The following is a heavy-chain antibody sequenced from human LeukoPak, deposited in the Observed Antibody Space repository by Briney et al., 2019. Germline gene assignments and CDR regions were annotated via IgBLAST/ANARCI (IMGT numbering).Heavy chain of an antibody. CDR3: ARVGWESYYYYMDV. Sequence: GGSLRLSCAASGFTFSDYYMSWIRQAPGKGLEWVSYISSSGSTIYYADSVKGRFTISRDNAKNSLYLQMNSLRAEDTAVYYCARVGWESYYYYMDVWGKGTTVTVSS. CDR1: GFTFSDYY. CDR2: ISSSGSTI. V-gene: IGHV3-11*04. D-gene: IGHD1-26*01. J-gene: IGHJ6*03.